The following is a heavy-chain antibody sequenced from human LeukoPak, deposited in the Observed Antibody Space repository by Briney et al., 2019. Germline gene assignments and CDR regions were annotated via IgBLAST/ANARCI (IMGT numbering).Heavy chain of an antibody. Sequence: GASVKVSCKASGGTFSSYAISWVRQAPGQGLEWMGWINTNTGNPKSAQGFTERFVFSLDASVSTAYLQISSLKAADTAVYYCARSYGAFEGATYYYYGMDVWGQGTTVTVSS. CDR3: ARSYGAFEGATYYYYGMDV. D-gene: IGHD3-10*01. CDR2: INTNTGNP. V-gene: IGHV7-4-1*02. CDR1: GGTFSSYA. J-gene: IGHJ6*02.